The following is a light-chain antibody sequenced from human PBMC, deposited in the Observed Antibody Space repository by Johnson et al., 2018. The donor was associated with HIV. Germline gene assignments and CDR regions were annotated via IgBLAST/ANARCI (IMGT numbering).Light chain of an antibody. Sequence: QSVLTQPPSVSAAPGQKVTISCSGSTSNIGNNYVSWYQQLPGTAPKLLIYESTNRPSGIPDRFYGSKSGTSATLGISGLQTGDEADYYCGTWDSRLNVYLFGPGTKVTVL. CDR2: EST. J-gene: IGLJ1*01. CDR3: GTWDSRLNVYL. CDR1: TSNIGNNY. V-gene: IGLV1-51*02.